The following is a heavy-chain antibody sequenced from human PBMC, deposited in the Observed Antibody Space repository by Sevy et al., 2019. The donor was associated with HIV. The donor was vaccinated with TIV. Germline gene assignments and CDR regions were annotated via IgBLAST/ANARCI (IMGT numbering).Heavy chain of an antibody. J-gene: IGHJ6*02. Sequence: GGSLRLSCATSGFTFSIYSMNWVRQAPGKGLEWVSSSSSSSNYIYYADSVKGRFTISRDNAKNSLYLQMNSLRAEDTAVYYCARDGGRITMVQGVLAYYHGMDVWGQGTTVTVSS. CDR3: ARDGGRITMVQGVLAYYHGMDV. D-gene: IGHD3-10*01. CDR1: GFTFSIYS. CDR2: SSSSSNYI. V-gene: IGHV3-21*01.